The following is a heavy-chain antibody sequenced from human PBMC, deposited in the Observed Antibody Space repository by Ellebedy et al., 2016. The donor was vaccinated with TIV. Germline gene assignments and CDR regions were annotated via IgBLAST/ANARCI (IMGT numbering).Heavy chain of an antibody. Sequence: ASVKVFCKASGYTFTSYYMHWVRQAPGQGLEWMGIINPGGGSTSYAQKFQGRVTMTRDTSTSTVYMELSSLRSEDTAVYYCARDLRDSSSSRYYYGMDVWGQGTTVTVSS. CDR1: GYTFTSYY. D-gene: IGHD6-6*01. V-gene: IGHV1-46*01. CDR2: INPGGGST. CDR3: ARDLRDSSSSRYYYGMDV. J-gene: IGHJ6*02.